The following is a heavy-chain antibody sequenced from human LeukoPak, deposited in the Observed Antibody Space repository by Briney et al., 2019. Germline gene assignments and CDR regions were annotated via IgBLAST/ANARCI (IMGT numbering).Heavy chain of an antibody. CDR2: ISSDGNNK. Sequence: GRSLRLSCAASGFTFTSYTMHWVRQAPGKGLEWVAVISSDGNNKYYVDSVTGRFTISRDNSKNTLYLQMNSLRVEDTAMYYCARAATLTQNWFDPWGQGTLVTVSS. CDR1: GFTFTSYT. J-gene: IGHJ5*02. D-gene: IGHD5-24*01. V-gene: IGHV3-30-3*01. CDR3: ARAATLTQNWFDP.